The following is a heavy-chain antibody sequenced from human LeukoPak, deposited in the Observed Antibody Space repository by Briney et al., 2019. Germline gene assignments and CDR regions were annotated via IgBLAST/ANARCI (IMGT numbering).Heavy chain of an antibody. J-gene: IGHJ4*02. D-gene: IGHD3-10*01. Sequence: GSSVKVSCKASGGTFSSYAIGWVRQAPGQGLEWMGGIIPIFGTANYAQKFQGRVTITTDESTSTAYMELSSLRSEDTAVYYCARGSTGNHSPPHFDYWGQGTLVTVSS. V-gene: IGHV1-69*05. CDR3: ARGSTGNHSPPHFDY. CDR1: GGTFSSYA. CDR2: IIPIFGTA.